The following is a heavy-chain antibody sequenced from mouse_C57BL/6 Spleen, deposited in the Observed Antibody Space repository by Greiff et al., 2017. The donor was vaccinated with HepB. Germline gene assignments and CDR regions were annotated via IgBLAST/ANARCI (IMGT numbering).Heavy chain of an antibody. V-gene: IGHV1-19*01. CDR3: ARGDIYYGSSYVGY. CDR2: INPYNGGT. CDR1: GYTFTDYY. D-gene: IGHD1-1*01. J-gene: IGHJ2*01. Sequence: EVQLVESGPVLVKPGASVKMSCKASGYTFTDYYMNWVKQSHGKSLEWIGVINPYNGGTSYNQKFKGKATLTVAKSSSTAYMELNSLTSEDSAVYYCARGDIYYGSSYVGYWGQGTTLTVSS.